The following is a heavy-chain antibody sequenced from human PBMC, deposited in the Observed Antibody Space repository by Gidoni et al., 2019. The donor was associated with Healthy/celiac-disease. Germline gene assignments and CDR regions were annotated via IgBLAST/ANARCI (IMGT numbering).Heavy chain of an antibody. J-gene: IGHJ4*02. Sequence: EVQLLESGGGLVQPGGSLRLSCAASGFTFSRYAMSWVRQAPGRGLGWVAAISGSDGSTYYAESVKGGFTRSRDNSKNRRDLQMNRLRAEETAVYYCAIIIGTTGGGCFDYWGQGTLVTVSS. V-gene: IGHV3-23*01. CDR3: AIIIGTTGGGCFDY. D-gene: IGHD1-1*01. CDR1: GFTFSRYA. CDR2: ISGSDGST.